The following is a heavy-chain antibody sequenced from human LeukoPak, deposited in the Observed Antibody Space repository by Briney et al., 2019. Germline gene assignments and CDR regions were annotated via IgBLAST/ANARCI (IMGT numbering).Heavy chain of an antibody. CDR1: GGSISSSSYY. CDR3: ARRIYSSGWYYYYYDMDV. CDR2: IYYSGST. J-gene: IGHJ6*02. V-gene: IGHV4-39*01. Sequence: SXTLSLTCTVSGGSISSSSYYWGWIRQPPGKGLEWIGSIYYSGSTYYNPSLKSRVTISVDTSKNQFSLKLSSVTAADTAVYYCARRIYSSGWYYYYYDMDVWGQGTTVTVSS. D-gene: IGHD6-19*01.